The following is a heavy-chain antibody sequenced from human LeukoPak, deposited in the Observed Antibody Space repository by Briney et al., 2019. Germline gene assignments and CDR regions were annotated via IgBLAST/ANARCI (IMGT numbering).Heavy chain of an antibody. Sequence: GGARKISFKGSGYRFTSYWIGWGRPRPGKGRGWRGIIYPGDCDTRYSPSFQGQVTISADKSISTAYLQWSSLKASDTAMYYCARRVVRGVNYWFDPWGQGTLVTVSS. J-gene: IGHJ5*02. V-gene: IGHV5-51*01. D-gene: IGHD3-10*01. CDR1: GYRFTSYW. CDR2: IYPGDCDT. CDR3: ARRVVRGVNYWFDP.